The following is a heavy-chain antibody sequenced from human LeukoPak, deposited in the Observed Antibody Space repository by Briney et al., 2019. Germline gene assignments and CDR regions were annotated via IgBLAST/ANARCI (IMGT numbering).Heavy chain of an antibody. CDR2: IYYSGST. CDR1: GGSISGYY. CDR3: ARTGFGELFDTYFDY. D-gene: IGHD3-10*01. J-gene: IGHJ4*02. V-gene: IGHV4-59*08. Sequence: SETLSLTCTVSGGSISGYYWTWIRQPPGKGLEWIGYIYYSGSTNYNPSLKSRVTISVDTSKNQFSLKVSSLTAADTAVYYCARTGFGELFDTYFDYWGQGTLVTVSS.